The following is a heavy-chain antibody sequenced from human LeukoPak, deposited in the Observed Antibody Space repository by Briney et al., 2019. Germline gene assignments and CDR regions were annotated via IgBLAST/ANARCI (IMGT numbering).Heavy chain of an antibody. V-gene: IGHV3-30*02. CDR3: AKDVPVAYFDY. CDR2: VRYDESTK. J-gene: IGHJ4*02. CDR1: GFTFSNYG. D-gene: IGHD2-2*01. Sequence: GGSLRFYCAASGFTFSNYGMHWVRQAPGKGLEWVAFVRYDESTKFYADSVKGRFTISRDNSKTTLYLQMNSLRAEDTAVYYCAKDVPVAYFDYWGQGTLVTVSS.